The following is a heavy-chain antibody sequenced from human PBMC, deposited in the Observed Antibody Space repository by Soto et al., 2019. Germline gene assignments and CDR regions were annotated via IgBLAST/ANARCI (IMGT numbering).Heavy chain of an antibody. J-gene: IGHJ6*02. CDR3: AKFKNHYYYGLDV. CDR1: GGSFSGYS. Sequence: PSETLSLTCGASGGSFSGYSWSWIRQPPGKGLEWIGAINQRGGTNYNPSLRSRVTISVDTSKNQFSLNLSSVAAADTAVYYCAKFKNHYYYGLDVWGQGTTVTVSS. CDR2: INQRGGT. V-gene: IGHV4-34*01.